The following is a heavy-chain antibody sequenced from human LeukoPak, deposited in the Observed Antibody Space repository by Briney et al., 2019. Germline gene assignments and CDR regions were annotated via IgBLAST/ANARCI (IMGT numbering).Heavy chain of an antibody. Sequence: GGSLRLSCAASGFTFSSYDMHWVRQAPGKGLEWAAVISYDGSNKYYADSVKGRFTISRDNSKSTLYLQMNSLRAEDTAVYYCARDLAGTDTGPSDYWGQGTLVTVSS. CDR1: GFTFSSYD. CDR2: ISYDGSNK. D-gene: IGHD1-7*01. CDR3: ARDLAGTDTGPSDY. V-gene: IGHV3-30*03. J-gene: IGHJ4*02.